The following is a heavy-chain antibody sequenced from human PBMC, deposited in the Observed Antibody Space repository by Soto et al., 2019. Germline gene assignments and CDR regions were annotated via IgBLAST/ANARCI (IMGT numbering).Heavy chain of an antibody. V-gene: IGHV1-46*01. J-gene: IGHJ5*02. CDR3: GEAGLLVAGKALDP. CDR2: VNPSDGRA. Sequence: QVDLVQSGAEVKKPGASVKMSCKSSGYRLSNYYMHWVRQAPGQGLEWMGIVNPSDGRANYARKFRARSTMPWTTSTTPFKLELKSWRSEAPAIYYGGEAGLLVAGKALDPWGQGPLVTVS. D-gene: IGHD6-19*01. CDR1: GYRLSNYY.